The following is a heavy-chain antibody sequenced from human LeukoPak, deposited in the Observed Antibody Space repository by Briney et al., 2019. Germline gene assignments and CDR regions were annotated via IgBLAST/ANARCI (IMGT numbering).Heavy chain of an antibody. J-gene: IGHJ5*02. Sequence: ASVKVSCKASGYTFTSYGISWVRQAPGQGLEWMGWISAYNGNTNYAQKLQGRVTMTTDTSTSTAYMELRSLRSNDTAVYYFARDPSIAAAGGWFDPWGQGPVVTVSS. D-gene: IGHD6-13*01. CDR2: ISAYNGNT. CDR1: GYTFTSYG. CDR3: ARDPSIAAAGGWFDP. V-gene: IGHV1-18*01.